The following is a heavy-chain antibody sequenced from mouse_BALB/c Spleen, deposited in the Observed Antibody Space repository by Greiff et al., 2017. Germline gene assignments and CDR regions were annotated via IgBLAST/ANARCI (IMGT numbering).Heavy chain of an antibody. D-gene: IGHD1-2*01. CDR3: ARFTTAKGYAMDY. V-gene: IGHV5-17*02. Sequence: EVKLMESGGGLVQPGGSRKLSCAASGFTFSSFGMHWVRQAPEKGLEWVAYISSGSSTIYYADTVKGRFTISRDNPKNTLFLQMTSLRSEDTAMYYCARFTTAKGYAMDYWGQGTSVTVSS. CDR1: GFTFSSFG. J-gene: IGHJ4*01. CDR2: ISSGSSTI.